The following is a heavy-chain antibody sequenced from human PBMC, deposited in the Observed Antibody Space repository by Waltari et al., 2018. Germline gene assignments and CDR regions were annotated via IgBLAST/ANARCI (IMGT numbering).Heavy chain of an antibody. Sequence: SLRLSCAASGFTFSNYAMRWVRQAPGKGLECVSGINSGGDSTAYVDSVKGRFTISRDNSKNTLFLQMSSLRDDDTAFYHCAAMTVAVRPYFLHWGQGTRVTVSS. J-gene: IGHJ1*01. CDR2: INSGGDST. V-gene: IGHV3-23*01. CDR1: GFTFSNYA. CDR3: AAMTVAVRPYFLH. D-gene: IGHD6-6*01.